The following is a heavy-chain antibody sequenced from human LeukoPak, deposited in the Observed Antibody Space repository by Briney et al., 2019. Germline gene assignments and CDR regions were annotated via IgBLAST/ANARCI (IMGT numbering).Heavy chain of an antibody. D-gene: IGHD3-9*01. V-gene: IGHV1-69*06. CDR1: GGTFSSYA. Sequence: SVKVSCKASGGTFSSYAISWVRQAPGQGLEWMGGIIPIFGTANYAQKFQGRATITADKSTSTAYMELSSLRSEDTAVYYCARGEFGYFDWLLSNYYGMDVWGKGTTVTVSS. CDR3: ARGEFGYFDWLLSNYYGMDV. J-gene: IGHJ6*04. CDR2: IIPIFGTA.